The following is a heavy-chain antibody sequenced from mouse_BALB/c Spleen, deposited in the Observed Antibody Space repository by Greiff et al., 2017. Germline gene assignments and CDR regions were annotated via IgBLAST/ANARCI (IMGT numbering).Heavy chain of an antibody. CDR1: GFTFSSYT. CDR3: ERQLGGAMDY. V-gene: IGHV5-12-2*01. Sequence: EVMLVEPGGGLVQPGGSLKLSCAASGFTFSSYTMSWVRQTPGKRLEWVAYISNGGGSTYYPDTVKGRFTISRDNAKNTLYLQMSSLRSEDTAMYYCERQLGGAMDYWGQGTSVTVSS. J-gene: IGHJ4*01. D-gene: IGHD4-1*01. CDR2: ISNGGGST.